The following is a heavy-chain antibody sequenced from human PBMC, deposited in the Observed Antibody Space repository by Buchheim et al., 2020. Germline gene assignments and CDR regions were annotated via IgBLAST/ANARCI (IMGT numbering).Heavy chain of an antibody. CDR2: INPSSSGT. J-gene: IGHJ6*02. V-gene: IGHV1-46*01. CDR1: GYTFSSYY. CDR3: VRAGYCRGVSCYYYGMDV. D-gene: IGHD2-15*01. Sequence: QVQLVQSGAEVKKPGASVKVSCKASGYTFSSYYVSWVRQAPGQGLEWMGIINPSSSGTGYAQKFQGRVTMTRDTSTSNVYMELSSLRSEDTAVYYCVRAGYCRGVSCYYYGMDVWGQGTT.